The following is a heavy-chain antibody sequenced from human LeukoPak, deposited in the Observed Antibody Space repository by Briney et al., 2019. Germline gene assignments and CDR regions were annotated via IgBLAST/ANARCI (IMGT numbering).Heavy chain of an antibody. CDR1: GFTFSGSA. CDR3: TSSDSGSYYGDYFDY. CDR2: IRSKANSYAT. D-gene: IGHD1-26*01. V-gene: IGHV3-73*01. Sequence: PGGSLRLSCAASGFTFSGSAMHWVRQASGKGLEWVGRIRSKANSYATAYAASVKGRLTISRDDSKNTAYLQMNGLKTEDTAVYYCTSSDSGSYYGDYFDYWGQGTLVTVSS. J-gene: IGHJ4*02.